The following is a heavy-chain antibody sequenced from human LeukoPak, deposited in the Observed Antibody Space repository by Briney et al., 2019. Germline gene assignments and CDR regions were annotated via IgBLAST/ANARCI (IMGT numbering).Heavy chain of an antibody. J-gene: IGHJ4*02. CDR3: ATDRPYYGSGSYYMTH. Sequence: ASAKVSCTVSGYTLTELSMHWVRQAPGKGLEWMGGFDPEDGETIYAQKFQGRVTMTEDTSTDTAYMELSSLRSEDTAVYYCATDRPYYGSGSYYMTHWGQGTLVTVSS. V-gene: IGHV1-24*01. CDR2: FDPEDGET. CDR1: GYTLTELS. D-gene: IGHD3-10*01.